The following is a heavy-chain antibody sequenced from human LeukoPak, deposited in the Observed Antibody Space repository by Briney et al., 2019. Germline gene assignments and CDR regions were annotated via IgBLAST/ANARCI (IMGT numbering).Heavy chain of an antibody. CDR1: GGSISSNSYY. D-gene: IGHD3-10*01. CDR2: IYYSGST. V-gene: IGHV4-39*07. J-gene: IGHJ6*03. CDR3: ARVLLWFGVRSYYYMDV. Sequence: SETLPLTCTVSGGSISSNSYYWGWIRQPPGKGLEWIGSIYYSGSTYYNPSLKSRVTISVDTSKKQFSLKLSSVTAADTAVYYCARVLLWFGVRSYYYMDVWGKGTTVTVSS.